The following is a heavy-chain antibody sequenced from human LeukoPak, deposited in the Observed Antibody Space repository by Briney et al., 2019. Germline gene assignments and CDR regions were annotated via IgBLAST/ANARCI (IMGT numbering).Heavy chain of an antibody. Sequence: GGSLRLSCAASGFTFSTYWMTWVRQAPGKGLEWLANIKQDGSEKYYVDSVKGRITSSRDNTKNSRYLQTITLRAESPAVYDCARARYYNSSGHYYYFDYWGQGTLATVSS. V-gene: IGHV3-7*05. D-gene: IGHD3-22*01. CDR2: IKQDGSEK. CDR3: ARARYYNSSGHYYYFDY. CDR1: GFTFSTYW. J-gene: IGHJ4*02.